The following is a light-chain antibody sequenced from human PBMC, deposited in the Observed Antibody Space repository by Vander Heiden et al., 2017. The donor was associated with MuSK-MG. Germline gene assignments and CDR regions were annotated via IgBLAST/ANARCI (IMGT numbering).Light chain of an antibody. CDR3: AAWDDSLNGLV. CDR1: SSNIGSNT. Sequence: QSVLTQPPSASGTPGQRVTIPCSGSSSNIGSNTVNWYQQLPGTAPKLLIDRNNQRPSGVPDRFSGSKSGTSDSLAISGLQSEDEADYYCAAWDDSLNGLVVGGGTKLTVL. CDR2: RNN. V-gene: IGLV1-44*01. J-gene: IGLJ3*02.